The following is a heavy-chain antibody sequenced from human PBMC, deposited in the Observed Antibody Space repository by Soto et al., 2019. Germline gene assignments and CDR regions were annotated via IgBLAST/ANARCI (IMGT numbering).Heavy chain of an antibody. CDR3: AREHSSTWYNGMDV. CDR1: GFRFSDYG. J-gene: IGHJ6*02. D-gene: IGHD6-19*01. Sequence: QVQLVESGGGVVQPGRALRLSCVASGFRFSDYGMHWVRQAPGKGLEWVATIWFDGDNKFYADSVKGRFTISRDNSKNTLYLQMNSLSGDDTAVYSCAREHSSTWYNGMDVWGQGTTVTVSS. V-gene: IGHV3-33*01. CDR2: IWFDGDNK.